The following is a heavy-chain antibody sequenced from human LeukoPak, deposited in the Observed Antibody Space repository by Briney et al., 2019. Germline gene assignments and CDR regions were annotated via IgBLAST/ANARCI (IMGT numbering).Heavy chain of an antibody. V-gene: IGHV3-21*04. CDR3: AKDGVVPAALFDY. J-gene: IGHJ4*02. CDR1: GFTFSSYS. D-gene: IGHD2-2*01. Sequence: GGSLRLSCAASGFTFSSYSMNWVRQAPGKGLEWVSSISSSSSYIYYADSVKGRFTISRDNAKNSLYLQMNSLRAEDTAIYYCAKDGVVPAALFDYWGQGTLVTVSS. CDR2: ISSSSSYI.